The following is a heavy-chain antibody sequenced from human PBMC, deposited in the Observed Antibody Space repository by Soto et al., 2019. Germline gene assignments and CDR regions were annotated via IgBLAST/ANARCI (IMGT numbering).Heavy chain of an antibody. Sequence: EVKLLESGGGLVQPGGSLRLSCVASGFTYSSYAMSWVRQAPGKGLEWVSTITGGADNTHYADSVKGRFTISRDNSRNTLSLQMNSLRVEDTAVYHCAKGRIAVAAPYNWFDPCGHGTLVTVSS. CDR1: GFTYSSYA. J-gene: IGHJ5*02. V-gene: IGHV3-23*01. CDR3: AKGRIAVAAPYNWFDP. D-gene: IGHD6-19*01. CDR2: ITGGADNT.